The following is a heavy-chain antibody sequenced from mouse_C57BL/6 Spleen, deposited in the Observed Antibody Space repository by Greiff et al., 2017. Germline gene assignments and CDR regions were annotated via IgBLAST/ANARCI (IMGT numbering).Heavy chain of an antibody. CDR2: IYPGSGNT. CDR1: GYTFTDYY. D-gene: IGHD1-1*01. Sequence: VQLQQSGAELVRPGASVKLSCKASGYTFTDYYINWVKQRPGQGLEWIARIYPGSGNTYYNEKFKGKATLTAEKSSSTAYMQLSSLTSEDSAVYFCARNGGSSPYWYFDVWGTGTTVTVSS. V-gene: IGHV1-76*01. J-gene: IGHJ1*03. CDR3: ARNGGSSPYWYFDV.